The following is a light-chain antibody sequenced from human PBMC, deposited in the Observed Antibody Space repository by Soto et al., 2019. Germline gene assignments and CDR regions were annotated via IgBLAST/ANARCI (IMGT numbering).Light chain of an antibody. J-gene: IGLJ3*02. CDR1: SGFIASTY. CDR3: QSYDSTTWV. Sequence: NFMLTQPQSVSESPGKTVSISCPRSSGFIASTYVQWYQHRPGGAPTTVIYEDDQRPSGVSDRFSGSIDTSSNSASLTISGLKTEDESDYYCQSYDSTTWVFGGGTKLTVL. V-gene: IGLV6-57*04. CDR2: EDD.